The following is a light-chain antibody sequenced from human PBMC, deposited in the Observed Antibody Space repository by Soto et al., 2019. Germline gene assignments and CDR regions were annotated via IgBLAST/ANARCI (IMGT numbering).Light chain of an antibody. Sequence: NFMLTQPHSVSESPGKTVTISCTRSSGSIGSSYVQWYQQRPGSSPTTVIFEDNQRPTGVPVRFSGSIDSSSNSASLVISGLRTEEEADYYLQSYYTRNPLVFGGGTKLTVL. J-gene: IGLJ3*02. V-gene: IGLV6-57*01. CDR2: EDN. CDR3: QSYYTRNPLV. CDR1: SGSIGSSY.